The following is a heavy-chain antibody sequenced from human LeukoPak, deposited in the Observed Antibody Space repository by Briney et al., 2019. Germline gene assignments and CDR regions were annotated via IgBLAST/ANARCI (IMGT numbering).Heavy chain of an antibody. D-gene: IGHD3-10*01. CDR3: ARAGWIITSGIDY. V-gene: IGHV4-38-2*01. Sequence: PSETLSLTCGVSGYSISRGYYWAWIRQPPGKGLEWIGTIYHTGSTYHTPSLGSRVTISVDTSKNEFSLNLNSVTAADTAVYYCARAGWIITSGIDYWGPGALVTVSS. J-gene: IGHJ4*02. CDR1: GYSISRGYY. CDR2: IYHTGST.